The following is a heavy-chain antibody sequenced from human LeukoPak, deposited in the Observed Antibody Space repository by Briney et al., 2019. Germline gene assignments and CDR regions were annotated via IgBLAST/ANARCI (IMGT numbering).Heavy chain of an antibody. CDR1: GGSVNSYY. V-gene: IGHV4-59*02. CDR2: IYYSGST. J-gene: IGHJ4*02. CDR3: ARGGRFLESYWDY. D-gene: IGHD3-3*01. Sequence: PSETLSLTCTVSGGSVNSYYWSWIRQPPGKGLEWVGYIYYSGSTNYNPSLKSRVTISVDTSKNQFSLKLSSVTAADTAVYYCARGGRFLESYWDYWGQGTLVTVSS.